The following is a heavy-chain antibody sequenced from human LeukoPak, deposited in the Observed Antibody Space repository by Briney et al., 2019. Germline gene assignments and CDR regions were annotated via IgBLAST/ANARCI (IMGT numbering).Heavy chain of an antibody. CDR2: ISGSGGST. CDR1: GFTFSSYA. CDR3: AKARLRYFDWLLCS. Sequence: GGSLRLSCAASGFTFSSYAMSWVRQAPGKGLEWVSAISGSGGSTYYADSVKGRFTISKDNSKNTLYLQMNSLRAEDTAVYYCAKARLRYFDWLLCSWGQGTLVTVSS. J-gene: IGHJ5*02. V-gene: IGHV3-23*01. D-gene: IGHD3-9*01.